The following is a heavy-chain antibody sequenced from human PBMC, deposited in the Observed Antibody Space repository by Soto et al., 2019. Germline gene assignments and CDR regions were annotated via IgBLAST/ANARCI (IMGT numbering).Heavy chain of an antibody. CDR3: TKETETYYDSSGYYLGRRNDAFDI. J-gene: IGHJ3*02. CDR2: ISYDGSNK. CDR1: GFTFSSYG. D-gene: IGHD3-22*01. V-gene: IGHV3-30*18. Sequence: PGGSLRLSCAASGFTFSSYGMHWVRQAPGKALEGVAVISYDGSNKYYADSVKGRFTISRDNPKNTLYLQMNSLRAEDTAVYYCTKETETYYDSSGYYLGRRNDAFDIWGQGTMVTV.